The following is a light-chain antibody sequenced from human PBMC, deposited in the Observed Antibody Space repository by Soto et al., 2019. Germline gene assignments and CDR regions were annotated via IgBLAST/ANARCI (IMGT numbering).Light chain of an antibody. Sequence: DIQMTQSPSTLSASVGDRVTITCRASQSISSWLAWYQQKPGKAPKLLIYKASSLEGGVPSRFSGSGSGTEFTLTISSLQPEDFATYYCQQYDSYSQWTFGQGTKLEIK. CDR3: QQYDSYSQWT. CDR2: KAS. CDR1: QSISSW. V-gene: IGKV1-5*03. J-gene: IGKJ2*02.